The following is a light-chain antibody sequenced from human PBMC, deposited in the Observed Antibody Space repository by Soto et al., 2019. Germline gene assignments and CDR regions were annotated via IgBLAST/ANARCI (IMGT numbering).Light chain of an antibody. Sequence: EIVLTQSPATLSLSPGERATLSCRASQSVSSYLAWYQQKPGQAPRLLIYEASNRATGSPARFSGSGSGTDFTLTISSLEPEDFAVYYCQQRSNWPPLTFGGGTKGEIK. CDR2: EAS. V-gene: IGKV3-11*01. J-gene: IGKJ4*01. CDR3: QQRSNWPPLT. CDR1: QSVSSY.